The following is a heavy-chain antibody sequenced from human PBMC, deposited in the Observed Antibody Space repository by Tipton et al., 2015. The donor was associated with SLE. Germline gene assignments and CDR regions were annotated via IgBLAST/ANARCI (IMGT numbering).Heavy chain of an antibody. CDR1: GGSITNHY. D-gene: IGHD4/OR15-4a*01. Sequence: TLSLTCTVSGGSITNHYWNWIRQPPGKGLEWIGSIYHSGSTYYNPSLKSRATISLDTSKNQFSLKLTSLTAADTAMYYCVRHSVDPKYGADSWYYYSGLDVWGQGTTVTVSS. V-gene: IGHV4-59*08. CDR2: IYHSGST. J-gene: IGHJ6*02. CDR3: VRHSVDPKYGADSWYYYSGLDV.